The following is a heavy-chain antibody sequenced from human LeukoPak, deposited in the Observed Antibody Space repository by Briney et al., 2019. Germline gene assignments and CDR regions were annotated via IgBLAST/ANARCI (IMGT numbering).Heavy chain of an antibody. Sequence: GGSLRLSCAASGFTFDDYAMHWVRQAPGKGLEWVSGISWNSGSIGYADSVKGRFTISRDNSKDSLYVQMNSLRAEDSAVYYCARVSAIGYDYYYYMDVWGKGTTVTVSS. D-gene: IGHD2-2*01. CDR1: GFTFDDYA. J-gene: IGHJ6*03. CDR2: ISWNSGSI. CDR3: ARVSAIGYDYYYYMDV. V-gene: IGHV3-9*01.